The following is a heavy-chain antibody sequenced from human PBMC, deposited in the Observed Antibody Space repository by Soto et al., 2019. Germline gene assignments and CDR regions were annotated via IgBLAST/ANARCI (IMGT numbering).Heavy chain of an antibody. CDR1: GGTFSGYY. J-gene: IGHJ6*02. V-gene: IGHV4-34*01. CDR2: INHSGST. D-gene: IGHD4-4*01. Sequence: SETLSLTCAVYGGTFSGYYWSWIRQTTGKGLEWIGEINHSGSTNYNPSLKSRVTISVDTSKNQFSLKLSSVTAADTAVYYCARGRTTVTYYYYYGMDVWGHGTTVTVSS. CDR3: ARGRTTVTYYYYYGMDV.